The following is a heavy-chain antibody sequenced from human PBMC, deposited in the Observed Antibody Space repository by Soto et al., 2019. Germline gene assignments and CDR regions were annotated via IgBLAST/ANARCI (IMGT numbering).Heavy chain of an antibody. CDR3: ASWLKGPDIGNYYYGMDV. V-gene: IGHV1-69*12. D-gene: IGHD2-15*01. Sequence: QVQLVQSGAAVKKPGSSVKVSCKASEGAFSDYAFSWVRQAPGQGLEWLGGIMPIFRAPDYAQKFQGRVTITADEFTRTAYMEMNSLRSEDTAVYYCASWLKGPDIGNYYYGMDVWGQGTTVTVS. CDR2: IMPIFRAP. J-gene: IGHJ6*02. CDR1: EGAFSDYA.